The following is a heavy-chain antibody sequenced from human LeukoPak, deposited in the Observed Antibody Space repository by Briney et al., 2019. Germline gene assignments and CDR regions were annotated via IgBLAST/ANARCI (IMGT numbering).Heavy chain of an antibody. CDR2: ISSSSSTI. CDR1: GFTFSSYS. J-gene: IGHJ5*02. V-gene: IGHV3-48*02. D-gene: IGHD4-17*01. Sequence: GGSLRLSCAASGFTFSSYSMNWVRQAPGKGLEWVSYISSSSSTIYYADAVKGRFTISRDNAKNSLCLQMNSLRDEDTAVYYCARDPYGDCLFDPWGQGTLVTVSS. CDR3: ARDPYGDCLFDP.